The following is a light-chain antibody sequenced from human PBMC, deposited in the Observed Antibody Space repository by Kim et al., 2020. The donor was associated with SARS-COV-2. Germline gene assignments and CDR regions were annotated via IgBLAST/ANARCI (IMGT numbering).Light chain of an antibody. V-gene: IGKV1-39*01. Sequence: LTSRPSQTITSYSPSYHQHPRPPPTLLLYYASTLQPLVPSRFRRSPSTSDFTLTISPLQPEDFASYYCQVSYCHPWTFGQGTKV. CDR1: QTITSY. J-gene: IGKJ1*01. CDR3: QVSYCHPWT. CDR2: YAS.